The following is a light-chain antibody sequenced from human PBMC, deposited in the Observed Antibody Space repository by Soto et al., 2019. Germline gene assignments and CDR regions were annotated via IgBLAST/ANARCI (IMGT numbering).Light chain of an antibody. CDR2: DVT. CDR3: SSYVSSSTLV. J-gene: IGLJ1*01. Sequence: QSALTQPASVSGSPGQSITISCTGTSSDVGAYNYVSWYQQHPGKAPKLMIYDVTNRPSGVSNRFSGSKSGNTASLTISGLHTEDEADYYCSSYVSSSTLVFGTGTKVTVL. CDR1: SSDVGAYNY. V-gene: IGLV2-14*01.